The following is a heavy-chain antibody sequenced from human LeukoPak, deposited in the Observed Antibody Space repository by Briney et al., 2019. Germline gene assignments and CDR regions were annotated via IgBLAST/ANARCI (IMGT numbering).Heavy chain of an antibody. V-gene: IGHV4-39*07. CDR3: ARESVYYDSSGYNDVFDI. J-gene: IGHJ3*02. CDR2: IYYSGDT. D-gene: IGHD3-22*01. Sequence: PSGTLSLTCAVSGGSISTSNSYWGWIRRPPGKGLEWVGSIYYSGDTYYNPSLKSRVTISVDTSKNQFSLKLSSVTAADMAVYYCARESVYYDSSGYNDVFDIWGQGTMVTVSS. CDR1: GGSISTSNSY.